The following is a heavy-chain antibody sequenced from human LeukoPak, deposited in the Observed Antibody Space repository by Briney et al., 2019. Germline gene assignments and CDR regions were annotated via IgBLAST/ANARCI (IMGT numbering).Heavy chain of an antibody. Sequence: SEKGRFTISRDNAKNSLYLQMSSLRAEDTAVYYCARRSPNYYFDYWGQGAPVTVSS. V-gene: IGHV3-21*01. CDR3: ARRSPNYYFDY. J-gene: IGHJ4*02.